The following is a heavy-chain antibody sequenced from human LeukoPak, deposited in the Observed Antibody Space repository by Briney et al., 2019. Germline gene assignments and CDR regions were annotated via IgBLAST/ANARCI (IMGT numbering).Heavy chain of an antibody. CDR1: GFTFSSYA. J-gene: IGHJ4*02. D-gene: IGHD4-17*01. V-gene: IGHV3-23*01. CDR2: ISGSGGST. CDR3: AKDLTVTTSVGY. Sequence: SGGSLRLSCAASGFTFSSYAMSWVRQAPGKGLEWVSAISGSGGSTYYADSVKGRFTISRDNSKNTLYLQMNSLRAEDTAVYYCAKDLTVTTSVGYWGQGTLVTVSS.